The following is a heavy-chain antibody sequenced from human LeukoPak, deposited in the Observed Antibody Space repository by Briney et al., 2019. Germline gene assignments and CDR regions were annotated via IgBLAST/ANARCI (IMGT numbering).Heavy chain of an antibody. D-gene: IGHD4-17*01. V-gene: IGHV3-30*18. J-gene: IGHJ6*02. CDR3: AKDCDYGRSPRYYYYYGMDV. CDR1: GFTFSSYG. CDR2: ISYDGSNK. Sequence: PGGSLRLSCAASGFTFSSYGMHWVRQAPGKGLEWVAVISYDGSNKYYADSVKGRFTISRDNSKNTLYLQMNSLRAEDTAVYYCAKDCDYGRSPRYYYYYGMDVWGQGTTVTVSS.